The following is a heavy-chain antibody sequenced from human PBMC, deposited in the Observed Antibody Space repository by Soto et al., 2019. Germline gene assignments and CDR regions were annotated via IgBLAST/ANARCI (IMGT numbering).Heavy chain of an antibody. J-gene: IGHJ4*02. Sequence: PSETLSLTCNVSGGSISSDYWTWIRQPPGKGLEWIGNIHYSGNTKYNSSLKSRVTISVDTSRDHFSLKLSSVTAADTAVYSCARAPASPITGTPYYFDYWGQGILVTVSS. CDR3: ARAPASPITGTPYYFDY. V-gene: IGHV4-59*01. CDR2: IHYSGNT. CDR1: GGSISSDY. D-gene: IGHD1-7*01.